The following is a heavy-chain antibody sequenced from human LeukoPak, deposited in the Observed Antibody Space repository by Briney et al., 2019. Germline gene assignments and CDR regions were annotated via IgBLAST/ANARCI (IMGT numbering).Heavy chain of an antibody. Sequence: SVKVSCKASGGTFSSYAISWVRQAPGQGLEWMGGIIPIFGTANYAQKFQGRVTITTDESTSTAYMELSSLRSEDTAVYYCASSITIFGGTIGYWGQGTLVTVSS. D-gene: IGHD3-3*01. CDR3: ASSITIFGGTIGY. CDR1: GGTFSSYA. V-gene: IGHV1-69*05. CDR2: IIPIFGTA. J-gene: IGHJ4*02.